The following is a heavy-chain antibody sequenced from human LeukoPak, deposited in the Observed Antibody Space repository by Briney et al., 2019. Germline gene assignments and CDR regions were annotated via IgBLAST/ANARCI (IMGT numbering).Heavy chain of an antibody. CDR1: GGSMSTHL. CDR2: IYTSGSS. CDR3: ARDRAGYSGYEGDPFDV. J-gene: IGHJ3*01. V-gene: IGHV4-4*07. Sequence: SETLTLTCTVSGGSMSTHLWSWIRQPAGKGPEWVGRIYTSGSSNYNPYLKSRVTMSVDTSKNQFSLKLSSVTAADTAMYYCARDRAGYSGYEGDPFDVWGQGTMVTVSS. D-gene: IGHD5-12*01.